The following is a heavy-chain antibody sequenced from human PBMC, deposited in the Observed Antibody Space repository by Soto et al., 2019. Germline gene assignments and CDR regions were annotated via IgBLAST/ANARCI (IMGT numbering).Heavy chain of an antibody. J-gene: IGHJ4*02. V-gene: IGHV1-3*01. D-gene: IGHD3-16*02. Sequence: QVQLVQSGAEVKKPGASVKVSCKASGYTFTSYAMHWVRQAPGQRLEWMGWINAGNGNTKYSQKFQGRVTITRDTSASTAYMELSSLRSEDTAEYYCAREYYDYVWGSYRYTDLASPDYWGQGTLVTVSS. CDR2: INAGNGNT. CDR1: GYTFTSYA. CDR3: AREYYDYVWGSYRYTDLASPDY.